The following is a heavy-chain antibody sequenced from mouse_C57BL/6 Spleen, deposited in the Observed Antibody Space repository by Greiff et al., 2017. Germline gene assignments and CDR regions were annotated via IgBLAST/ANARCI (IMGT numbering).Heavy chain of an antibody. J-gene: IGHJ1*03. CDR3: AKNWDYGSSDWYFDV. CDR2: IWRGGST. V-gene: IGHV2-5*01. D-gene: IGHD1-1*01. CDR1: GFSLTSYG. Sequence: QVQLQQSGPGLVQPSQSLSITCTVSGFSLTSYGVHWVRQSPGKGLEWLGVIWRGGSTDYNAAFMSRLSITKDNSKSQVLFKMNSLQADDTAIYYCAKNWDYGSSDWYFDVWGTGTTVTVSS.